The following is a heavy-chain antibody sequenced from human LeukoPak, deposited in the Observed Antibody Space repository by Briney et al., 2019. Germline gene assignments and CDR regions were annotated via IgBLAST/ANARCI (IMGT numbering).Heavy chain of an antibody. CDR3: ARAGATVTTWDYYYYYMDV. CDR1: GYTFTSYG. CDR2: ISAYNGNT. J-gene: IGHJ6*03. V-gene: IGHV1-18*01. Sequence: ASVKVSCKASGYTFTSYGISWVRQAPGQGLEWMGWISAYNGNTNYAQKLQGRVTMTTDTSTSTAYMELRSLRSDDTAVYYCARAGATVTTWDYYYYYMDVWGKGTTVTVSS. D-gene: IGHD4-17*01.